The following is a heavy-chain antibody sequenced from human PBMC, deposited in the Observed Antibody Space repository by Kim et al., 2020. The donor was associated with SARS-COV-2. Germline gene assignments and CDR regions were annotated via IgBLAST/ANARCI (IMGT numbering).Heavy chain of an antibody. Sequence: GGSLRLFCAASGFTFSNSYINWIRQTPGKGLEWLSYISHTSRTIYYAESVKGRFTISRDNAKNSVSLQVNSLRAEDTGVYYCAGALWAGNGYHLFDSWGQGNLIPVSS. CDR2: ISHTSRTI. V-gene: IGHV3-11*04. J-gene: IGHJ4*02. CDR3: AGALWAGNGYHLFDS. D-gene: IGHD3-22*01. CDR1: GFTFSNSY.